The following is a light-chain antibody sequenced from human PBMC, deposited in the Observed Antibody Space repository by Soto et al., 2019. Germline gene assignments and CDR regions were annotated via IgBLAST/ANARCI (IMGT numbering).Light chain of an antibody. CDR1: QGVSRK. CDR3: QQYNNWPGT. CDR2: GAS. V-gene: IGKV3-15*01. J-gene: IGKJ1*01. Sequence: DILITQSPASLSVAPGARVSCSCRASQGVSRKLAWYQQKPGQAPRLLIYGASTRATGIPARFSGSGSGTEFTLTISSLQSEDFAVYYCQQYNNWPGTFGQGTKVDIK.